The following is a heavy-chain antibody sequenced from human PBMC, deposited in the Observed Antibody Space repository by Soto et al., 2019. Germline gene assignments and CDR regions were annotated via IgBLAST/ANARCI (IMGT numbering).Heavy chain of an antibody. Sequence: SVKVSCKAPGGTFSSYAISWVRQAPGQGLEWMGGIIPIFGTANYAQKFQGRVTITADESTSTAYMELSSLRSEDTAVYYCARGYYDSSGYFDYWGQGTLVTVSS. CDR1: GGTFSSYA. CDR3: ARGYYDSSGYFDY. CDR2: IIPIFGTA. V-gene: IGHV1-69*13. D-gene: IGHD3-22*01. J-gene: IGHJ4*02.